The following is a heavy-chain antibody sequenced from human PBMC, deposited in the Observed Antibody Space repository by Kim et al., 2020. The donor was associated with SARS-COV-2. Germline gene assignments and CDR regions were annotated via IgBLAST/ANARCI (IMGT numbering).Heavy chain of an antibody. Sequence: SETLSLTCAVYGGSFSGYYWSWIRQPPGKGLEWIGEINHSGSTNYNPSLKSRVTISVDTSKNQFSLKLSSVTAADTAVYYCARVGTVTPVGHYYYYMDVWGKGTTVTVSS. CDR3: ARVGTVTPVGHYYYYMDV. CDR2: INHSGST. CDR1: GGSFSGYY. D-gene: IGHD4-4*01. J-gene: IGHJ6*03. V-gene: IGHV4-34*01.